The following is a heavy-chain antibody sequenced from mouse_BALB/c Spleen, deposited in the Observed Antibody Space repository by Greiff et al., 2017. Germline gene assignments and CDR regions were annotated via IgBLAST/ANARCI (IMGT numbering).Heavy chain of an antibody. J-gene: IGHJ2*01. CDR1: GYTFSSYW. CDR2: ILPGSGST. Sequence: VQLQQSGAELMKPGASVKISCKATGYTFSSYWIEWVKQRPGHGLEWIGEILPGSGSTNYNEKFKGKATFTADTSSNTAYMQLSSLTSEDSAVYYCARAGVRRGYYFDYWGQGTTLTVSS. CDR3: ARAGVRRGYYFDY. V-gene: IGHV1-9*01. D-gene: IGHD2-14*01.